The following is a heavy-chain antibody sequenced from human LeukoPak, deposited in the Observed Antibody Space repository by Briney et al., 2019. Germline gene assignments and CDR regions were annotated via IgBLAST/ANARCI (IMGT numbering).Heavy chain of an antibody. Sequence: SETLSLTCDVSGGSISSGLYSWSWIRQPLGKGLEWIVYIYHTGSTNYNPSLKSRVTISVDTSKNQFSLKLSSVTAADTAVYYCAREGSGWSLYSGYGMDVWGQGTTVTVSS. CDR1: GGSISSGLYS. CDR2: IYHTGST. CDR3: AREGSGWSLYSGYGMDV. D-gene: IGHD6-19*01. J-gene: IGHJ6*02. V-gene: IGHV4-30-2*01.